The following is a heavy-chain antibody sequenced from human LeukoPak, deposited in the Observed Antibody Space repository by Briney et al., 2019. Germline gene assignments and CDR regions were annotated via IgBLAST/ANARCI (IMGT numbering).Heavy chain of an antibody. V-gene: IGHV1-69*04. CDR2: IIPILGIA. Sequence: SVKVSCKASGGTFNSYAISWVRQAPGQGLEWMGRIIPILGIANYAQKFRGRVTITADKSTSTAYMELSSLRSEDTAVYYCARDGELSVYWGQGTLVTVSS. CDR3: ARDGELSVY. D-gene: IGHD1-7*01. J-gene: IGHJ4*02. CDR1: GGTFNSYA.